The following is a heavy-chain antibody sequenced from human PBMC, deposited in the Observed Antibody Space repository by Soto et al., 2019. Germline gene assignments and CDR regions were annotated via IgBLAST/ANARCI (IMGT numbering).Heavy chain of an antibody. Sequence: PSETLSLTCAVYGGSFSGYYWTWIRQPPGTGLEWIGEINHSGSTNYNPSLKSRVTISVDTSKNQFSLKLSSVTAADTAVYYCGRARITMVRGAYRFDPWGQGTLVTVSS. V-gene: IGHV4-34*01. CDR3: GRARITMVRGAYRFDP. CDR2: INHSGST. J-gene: IGHJ5*02. D-gene: IGHD3-10*01. CDR1: GGSFSGYY.